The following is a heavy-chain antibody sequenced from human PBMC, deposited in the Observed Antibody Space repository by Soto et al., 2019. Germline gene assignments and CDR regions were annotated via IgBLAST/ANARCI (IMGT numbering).Heavy chain of an antibody. D-gene: IGHD2-15*01. CDR2: IIPIFGTA. CDR3: ARRGYCSGGSWYCDVDYYGMDV. J-gene: IGHJ6*02. V-gene: IGHV1-69*01. Sequence: QVQLVQSGAEVKKPGSSVKVSCKASGGTFSSYAISWVRQAPGQGLEWMGGIIPIFGTANYAQKFQGTVTITADESTSTVYMERSSMRSEVTDVYYCARRGYCSGGSWYCDVDYYGMDVWGQGTTVTVSS. CDR1: GGTFSSYA.